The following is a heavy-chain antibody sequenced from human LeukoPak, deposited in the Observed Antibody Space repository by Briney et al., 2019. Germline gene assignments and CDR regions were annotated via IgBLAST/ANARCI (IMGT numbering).Heavy chain of an antibody. J-gene: IGHJ4*02. CDR1: GYTFTGYY. CDR3: ARKGRYCSGGSCYSNFDY. Sequence: ASVKVSCKASGYTFTGYYMHWVRQAPGQGLEWMGRINPNSGGTNSAQKFQGRVTMTRDTSISTAYMELSRLRSDDTAVYYCARKGRYCSGGSCYSNFDYWGQGTLVTVSS. CDR2: INPNSGGT. V-gene: IGHV1-2*06. D-gene: IGHD2-15*01.